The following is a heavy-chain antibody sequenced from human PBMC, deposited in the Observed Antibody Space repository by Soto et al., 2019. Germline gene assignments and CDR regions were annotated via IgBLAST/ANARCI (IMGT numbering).Heavy chain of an antibody. CDR1: GYTFTGYY. Sequence: ASVKGSCKASGYTFTGYYMHWVRQAPGQGLEWMGWISTYNGNTNYAENLQGRVTMTTDTSTRTAYMELRSLRSDDTAVYYCARKSSSSSWFDPWGQGTLVTVSS. D-gene: IGHD6-6*01. J-gene: IGHJ5*02. V-gene: IGHV1-18*04. CDR2: ISTYNGNT. CDR3: ARKSSSSSWFDP.